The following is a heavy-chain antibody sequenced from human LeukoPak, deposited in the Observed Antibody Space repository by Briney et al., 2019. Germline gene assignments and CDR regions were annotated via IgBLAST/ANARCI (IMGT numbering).Heavy chain of an antibody. V-gene: IGHV3-30-3*02. CDR3: AKYALGDWNYFDY. J-gene: IGHJ4*02. CDR2: ISYDGSNK. CDR1: GFTFSSYA. Sequence: GGSLRLSCAASGFTFSSYAMHWVRQAPGKGLEWVAVISYDGSNKYYADSVKGRFTISRDNSKNTLYLQMNSLRAEDTAVYYCAKYALGDWNYFDYWGQGTLVTVSS. D-gene: IGHD2-21*02.